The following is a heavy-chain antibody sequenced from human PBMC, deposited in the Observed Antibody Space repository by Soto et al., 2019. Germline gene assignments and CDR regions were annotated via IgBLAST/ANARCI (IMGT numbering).Heavy chain of an antibody. J-gene: IGHJ6*02. V-gene: IGHV1-69*01. CDR3: ARIAGYCSSTSCYAGYYYYGMDV. D-gene: IGHD2-2*01. Sequence: QVQLVQSGAEVKKPGSSVKVSCKASGGTFSSYAISWVRQAPGQGLEWMGGIIPIFGTANYAQKFQGRVTITADESTSTAYMELSSLRSEDTAVYYCARIAGYCSSTSCYAGYYYYGMDVWGQGTTVIVSS. CDR2: IIPIFGTA. CDR1: GGTFSSYA.